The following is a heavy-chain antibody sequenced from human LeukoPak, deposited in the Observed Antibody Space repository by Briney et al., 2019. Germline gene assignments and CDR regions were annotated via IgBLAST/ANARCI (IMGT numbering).Heavy chain of an antibody. CDR2: IYQTGST. CDR1: GYSISSGYY. D-gene: IGHD2-21*01. V-gene: IGHV4-38-2*01. J-gene: IGHJ4*02. CDR3: ARLCCGPLGY. Sequence: SETLSLTCAVSGYSISSGYYWGWIRQPPGKGLEWIGNIYQTGSTYYNPSLKSRVTISVDTSKNQFSLKLSSVTTADTAVYYCARLCCGPLGYWGQGTLVTVSS.